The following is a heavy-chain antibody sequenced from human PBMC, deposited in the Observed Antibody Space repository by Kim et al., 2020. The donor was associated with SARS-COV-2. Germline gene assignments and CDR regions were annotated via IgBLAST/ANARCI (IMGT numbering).Heavy chain of an antibody. CDR1: GYTFTSYG. D-gene: IGHD3-10*01. Sequence: ASVKVSCKASGYTFTSYGISWVRQAPGQGLEWMGWISAYNGNTNYAQKLQGRVTMTTDTSTSTAYMELRSLRSDDTAVYYCARSYGSGSYFSYYYGMDVWGQGTTVTVSS. J-gene: IGHJ6*02. CDR2: ISAYNGNT. CDR3: ARSYGSGSYFSYYYGMDV. V-gene: IGHV1-18*01.